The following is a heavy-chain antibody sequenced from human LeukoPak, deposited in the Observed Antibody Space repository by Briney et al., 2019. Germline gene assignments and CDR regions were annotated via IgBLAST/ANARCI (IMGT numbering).Heavy chain of an antibody. D-gene: IGHD6-19*01. V-gene: IGHV3-30*18. Sequence: GGSLRLSCAASGFTCSSYGMHWVRQAPGKGLEWVAVISYDGSNKYYADSVKGRFTISRDNSKNTLYLQMNSLRAEDTAVYYCAKVSGYSSGWYRDWGQGTLVTVSS. CDR2: ISYDGSNK. CDR3: AKVSGYSSGWYRD. CDR1: GFTCSSYG. J-gene: IGHJ4*02.